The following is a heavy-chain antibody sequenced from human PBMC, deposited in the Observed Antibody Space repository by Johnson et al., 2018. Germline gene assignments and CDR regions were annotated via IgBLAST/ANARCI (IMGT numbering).Heavy chain of an antibody. D-gene: IGHD2/OR15-2a*01. CDR2: IWYDGSNK. Sequence: VQLVESGGGVVQPGRSLRLSCAASGFTFSTYGMHWVRQAPGKGLEWVAVIWYDGSNKYYADSVKGRFTISRDNSKNTLYLQMNSLRAEDTAVYYCARDRVSYFYAFDIWGQGTMVTVSS. CDR3: ARDRVSYFYAFDI. CDR1: GFTFSTYG. V-gene: IGHV3-33*01. J-gene: IGHJ3*02.